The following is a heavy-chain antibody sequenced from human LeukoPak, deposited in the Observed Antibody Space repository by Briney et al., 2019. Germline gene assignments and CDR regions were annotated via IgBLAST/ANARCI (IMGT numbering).Heavy chain of an antibody. CDR3: TTDLGYSSSDFDY. CDR2: IKSKTDGETT. V-gene: IGHV3-15*01. Sequence: GGSLRLSCVDSGFTFTNAWMSWVRQAPGKGLEWIGRIKSKTDGETTNYAEPVRGRFTISRDDSKSAVYLQMNSLKTEDTAVYYCTTDLGYSSSDFDYWGQGTLVTVSS. D-gene: IGHD6-13*01. CDR1: GFTFTNAW. J-gene: IGHJ4*02.